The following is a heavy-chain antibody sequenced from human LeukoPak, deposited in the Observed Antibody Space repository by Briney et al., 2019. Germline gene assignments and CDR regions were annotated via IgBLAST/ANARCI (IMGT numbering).Heavy chain of an antibody. CDR1: GFTFSSYW. CDR2: IKQDGSEK. D-gene: IGHD1-26*01. J-gene: IGHJ4*02. V-gene: IGHV3-7*01. Sequence: PGGSLRLSCAASGFTFSSYWMSWVRQAPGKGLEWVANIKQDGSEKYYVDSVKGRFTISRDNAKNSLYLQMNSLRAEDTAVYYCARDRVVGATYYFDYWGQGTLVTVFS. CDR3: ARDRVVGATYYFDY.